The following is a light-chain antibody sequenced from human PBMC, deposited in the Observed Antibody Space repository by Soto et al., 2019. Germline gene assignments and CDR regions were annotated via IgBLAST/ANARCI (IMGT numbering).Light chain of an antibody. CDR2: EVS. J-gene: IGLJ2*01. CDR3: CSYAGSSTVV. CDR1: SSDVGSYKL. V-gene: IGLV2-23*02. Sequence: QSALTQPASVSGSPGQSITISCTGTSSDVGSYKLVSWYQQHPGKAPKLILYEVSKRPSGVSNRFSGSKSGNTASLTISGLQAEDEADYYCCSYAGSSTVVFGGGTKLTVL.